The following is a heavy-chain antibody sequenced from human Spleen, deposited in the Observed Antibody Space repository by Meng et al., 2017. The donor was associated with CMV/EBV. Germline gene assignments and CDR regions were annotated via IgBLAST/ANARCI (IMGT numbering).Heavy chain of an antibody. D-gene: IGHD3-10*01. CDR3: ASAGHHASGTYFNDYYEQ. CDR1: IFGSYA. Sequence: IFGSYAVSGVRQAPGQGLEWMGGIIPMFGTTKYAQKFQGRVTIITDEARSTAFMELSSLRSEDTAVYYCASAGHHASGTYFNDYYEQWGQGTLVTVSS. V-gene: IGHV1-69*05. J-gene: IGHJ4*02. CDR2: IIPMFGTT.